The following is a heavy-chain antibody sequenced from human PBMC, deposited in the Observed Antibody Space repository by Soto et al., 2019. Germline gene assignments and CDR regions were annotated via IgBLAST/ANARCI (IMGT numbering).Heavy chain of an antibody. V-gene: IGHV4-30-4*01. D-gene: IGHD5-18*01. Sequence: SETLSLTCTVSGGSISSGDYYWSWIRQPPGKGLECVGYIYYSGSTYYNPSLKSRVTISVDTSKNQFSLKLSSVTAADTAVYYCARGTAGDSYGLFDPWGQGTLVTVSS. J-gene: IGHJ5*02. CDR3: ARGTAGDSYGLFDP. CDR2: IYYSGST. CDR1: GGSISSGDYY.